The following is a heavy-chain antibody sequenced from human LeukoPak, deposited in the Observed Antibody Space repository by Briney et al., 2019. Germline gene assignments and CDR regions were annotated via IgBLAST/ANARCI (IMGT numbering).Heavy chain of an antibody. CDR1: GFTFSDYY. V-gene: IGHV3-11*01. Sequence: GGSLRLSCAASGFTFSDYYMSWIRQAPETGLEWLSYTSPSGGTIYYTDSVKGRFTMSRDNAQNALYLEMNSLRAEDTAVYYCARHRQPQGSGIYPGWYYYSYYGMAVGPQGTGVPVP. D-gene: IGHD3-10*01. CDR2: TSPSGGTI. CDR3: ARHRQPQGSGIYPGWYYYSYYGMAV. J-gene: IGHJ6*02.